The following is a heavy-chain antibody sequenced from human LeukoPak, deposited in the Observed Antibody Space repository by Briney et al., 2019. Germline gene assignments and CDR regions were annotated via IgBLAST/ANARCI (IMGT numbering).Heavy chain of an antibody. D-gene: IGHD3-10*01. Sequence: GGSLRLSCAASGFTFDDYAMHWVRQAPGKGLEWVSGISWNSGSIGYADSVKGRFTISRDNAKNSLYLQMNSLRAEDTAVYYCAREVSYYGSGSYYRPGGDAFWGQGTMVTVSS. CDR2: ISWNSGSI. CDR3: AREVSYYGSGSYYRPGGDAF. CDR1: GFTFDDYA. V-gene: IGHV3-9*01. J-gene: IGHJ3*01.